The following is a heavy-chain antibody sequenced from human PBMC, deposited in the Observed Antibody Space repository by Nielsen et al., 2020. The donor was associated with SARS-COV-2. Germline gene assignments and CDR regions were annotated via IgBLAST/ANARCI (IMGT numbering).Heavy chain of an antibody. CDR2: ISSSSSTI. Sequence: GGSLRLSCAASGFTFSSYWMNWVRQAPGKGLEWVSYISSSSSTIYYADSVKGRFTISRDNAKNSLYLQMNSLRAEDTAVYYCARDYRGPTTLHHNWFDPWGQGTLVTVSS. V-gene: IGHV3-48*01. CDR3: ARDYRGPTTLHHNWFDP. D-gene: IGHD3-16*02. J-gene: IGHJ5*02. CDR1: GFTFSSYW.